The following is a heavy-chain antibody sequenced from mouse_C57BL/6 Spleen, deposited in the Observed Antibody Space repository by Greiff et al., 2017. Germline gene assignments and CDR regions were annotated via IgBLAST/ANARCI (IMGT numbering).Heavy chain of an antibody. V-gene: IGHV7-3*01. J-gene: IGHJ4*01. CDR3: ARYMAGRGYYYAMDY. CDR2: IRNKANGYTT. D-gene: IGHD1-1*01. CDR1: GFTFTDYY. Sequence: DVKLVESGGGLVQPGGSLSLSCAASGFTFTDYYMSWVRQPPGKALEWLGFIRNKANGYTTEYSASVKGRFTISRDNSQSILYLQMNALRAEDSATYYCARYMAGRGYYYAMDYWGQGTSVTVSS.